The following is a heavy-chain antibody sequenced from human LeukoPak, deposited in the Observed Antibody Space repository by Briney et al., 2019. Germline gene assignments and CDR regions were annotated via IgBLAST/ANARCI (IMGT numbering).Heavy chain of an antibody. Sequence: SQTLSLTCAISGDSVSSNSAAWNWIRQSPSRGLEWLGRTYYRSKWYNDYAVSVKSRITINPDTSKNQFSLQLNSVTPEDTAVYYCARGKVRQQLVLWRVDWFDPWGQGTLVTVSS. D-gene: IGHD6-13*01. CDR2: TYYRSKWYN. V-gene: IGHV6-1*01. J-gene: IGHJ5*02. CDR1: GDSVSSNSAA. CDR3: ARGKVRQQLVLWRVDWFDP.